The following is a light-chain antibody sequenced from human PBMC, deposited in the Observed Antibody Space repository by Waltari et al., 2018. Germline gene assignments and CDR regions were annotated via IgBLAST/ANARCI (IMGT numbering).Light chain of an antibody. V-gene: IGKV1-39*01. Sequence: DIQMTQSPSSLSASVGDRVTITCRASQSIATYLSWYQQKPGKAPKFLIYAASGLQSGVPSRFRGSGSGTDCTLTISSLQPEDFATYYCQQSYSMFALTFGGGTKVEIK. J-gene: IGKJ4*01. CDR2: AAS. CDR3: QQSYSMFALT. CDR1: QSIATY.